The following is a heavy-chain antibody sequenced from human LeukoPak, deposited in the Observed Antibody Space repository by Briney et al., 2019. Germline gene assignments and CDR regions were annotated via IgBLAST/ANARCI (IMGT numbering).Heavy chain of an antibody. J-gene: IGHJ3*02. CDR1: GGSITSYY. V-gene: IGHV4-59*12. Sequence: SETLSLTCTVSGGSITSYYWSWIRQPPGKGLEWIGSIYYSGSTNYNPSLKSRVTISVDTSKNQFSLKLSSVTAADTAVYYCARPFYCGGDCYSAGGAFDIWGQGTMVTVSS. CDR2: IYYSGST. D-gene: IGHD2-21*02. CDR3: ARPFYCGGDCYSAGGAFDI.